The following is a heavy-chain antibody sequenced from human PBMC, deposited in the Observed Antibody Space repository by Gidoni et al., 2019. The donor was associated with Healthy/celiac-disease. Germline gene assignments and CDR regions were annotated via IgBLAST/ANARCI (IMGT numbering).Heavy chain of an antibody. CDR1: VFSFEDYA. Sequence: ELQLVESGGGLVQHGKCLRIYCAASVFSFEDYAMHCVRQAPGKGLEWVSGMSWNSGSIGYADSVKGRFTISRDNAKNSLYLQMNSLRSDDTDLYYCAKDINYDILTGGYFDYWGQGTLVTVSS. CDR3: AKDINYDILTGGYFDY. V-gene: IGHV3-9*01. D-gene: IGHD3-9*01. CDR2: MSWNSGSI. J-gene: IGHJ4*02.